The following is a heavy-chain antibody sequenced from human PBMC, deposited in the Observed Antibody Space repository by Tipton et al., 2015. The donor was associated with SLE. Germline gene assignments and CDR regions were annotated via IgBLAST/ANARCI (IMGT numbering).Heavy chain of an antibody. CDR1: GYSFTNYW. CDR2: IYPTDSDT. D-gene: IGHD2-21*01. V-gene: IGHV5-51*01. CDR3: ARQARYCGGDCYLDY. J-gene: IGHJ4*02. Sequence: QLVQSGAEVKKSGESLKISCKGSGYSFTNYWIGWVRQMPGKGLEWMGIIYPTDSDTRYSPSFQGQVTISADKSINTAYLQWSSLKASDTAMYYCARQARYCGGDCYLDYWGQGTLITVSS.